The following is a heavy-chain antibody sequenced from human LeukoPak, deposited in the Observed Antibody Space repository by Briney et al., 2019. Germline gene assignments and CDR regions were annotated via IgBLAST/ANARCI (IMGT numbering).Heavy chain of an antibody. V-gene: IGHV3-30*02. CDR1: RFTFSSYG. Sequence: GGSLRLSCAASRFTFSSYGMNWVRQAPGKGLEWVSFIRIDGTNKYYADSVKGRFTISRANSKKRLYLQMNSLRAKDKAIAYYAKVRKGVGAFDLWGQGTMVTVSS. D-gene: IGHD3-16*01. CDR3: AKVRKGVGAFDL. J-gene: IGHJ3*01. CDR2: IRIDGTNK.